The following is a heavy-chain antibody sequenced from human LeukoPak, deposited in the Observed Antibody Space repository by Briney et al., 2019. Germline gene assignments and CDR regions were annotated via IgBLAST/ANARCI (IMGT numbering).Heavy chain of an antibody. D-gene: IGHD3-9*01. V-gene: IGHV3-74*01. CDR2: INSDGSST. Sequence: GGSLRLSCAASGFTFSSYWMHWVRQAPGKGLVWVSRINSDGSSTSYAGSVKGRFTISRDNAKNTLYLQMNSLRAEDTAVYYCHILRYFDWLLGPARWGQGTLVTVSS. CDR3: HILRYFDWLLGPAR. J-gene: IGHJ4*02. CDR1: GFTFSSYW.